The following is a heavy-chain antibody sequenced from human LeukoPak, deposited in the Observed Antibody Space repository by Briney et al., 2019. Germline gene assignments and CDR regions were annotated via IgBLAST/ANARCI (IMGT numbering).Heavy chain of an antibody. CDR2: INPNSGGT. Sequence: ASVKVSCKASGYTFTGYYMHWVRQAPGQGLEWMGRINPNSGGTNYAQKFQGRVTMTRDTSISTAYMELSRLRSDDTAVYYCARDLPYCSGGSCYSGAFDIWGQGTMVTVFS. CDR3: ARDLPYCSGGSCYSGAFDI. J-gene: IGHJ3*02. V-gene: IGHV1-2*06. D-gene: IGHD2-15*01. CDR1: GYTFTGYY.